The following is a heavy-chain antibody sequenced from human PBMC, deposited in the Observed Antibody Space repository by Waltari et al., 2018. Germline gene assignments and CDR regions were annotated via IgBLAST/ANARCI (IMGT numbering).Heavy chain of an antibody. V-gene: IGHV3-30*03. CDR2: ISYDGKGK. CDR3: AFTASGFYYFDY. J-gene: IGHJ4*02. D-gene: IGHD6-19*01. CDR1: GFTFRSYG. Sequence: QVQLVESGGGVVQPGRSLRLSCAVAGFTFRSYGMHWVRQAPGKGLEWVAVISYDGKGKNYADSVKGRFTISRDNSKNTLYLQMNSLRPEDTAVYYCAFTASGFYYFDYWGQGTLVTVSS.